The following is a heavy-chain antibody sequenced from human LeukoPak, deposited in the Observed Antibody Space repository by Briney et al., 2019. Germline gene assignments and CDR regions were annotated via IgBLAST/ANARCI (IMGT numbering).Heavy chain of an antibody. V-gene: IGHV4-4*07. CDR1: GGSISSYY. Sequence: SETLSLTCNVSGGSISSYYWSWIRQPAGKGLEWIGRIYTSGSTNYNPSLKSRVTMSVDTSKNQFSLKLSSVTAADTAVYYCARHPVGFMVRGVIDYWGQGTLVTVSS. J-gene: IGHJ4*02. CDR3: ARHPVGFMVRGVIDY. D-gene: IGHD3-10*01. CDR2: IYTSGST.